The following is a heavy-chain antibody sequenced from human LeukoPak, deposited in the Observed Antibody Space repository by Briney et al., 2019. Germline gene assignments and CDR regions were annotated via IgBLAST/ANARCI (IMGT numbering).Heavy chain of an antibody. V-gene: IGHV3-23*01. CDR1: GFTFSNYA. CDR2: LSAGGGST. Sequence: GGSLRLSCAASGFTFSNYAMNWVRQAPGKGLEWVSGLSAGGGSTYYADSVKGRVIISRDNTENTLYLEMNSLRVEDTAVYYCSENRFCSCCSCYSDALYILGQGTLVTVSS. J-gene: IGHJ3*02. CDR3: SENRFCSCCSCYSDALYI. D-gene: IGHD2-15*01.